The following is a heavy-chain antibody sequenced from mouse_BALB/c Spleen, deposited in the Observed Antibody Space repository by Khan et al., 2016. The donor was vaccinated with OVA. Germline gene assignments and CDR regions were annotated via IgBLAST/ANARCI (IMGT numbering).Heavy chain of an antibody. D-gene: IGHD4-1*01. CDR3: ADHLTGSFAY. V-gene: IGHV5-6*01. CDR1: EFIFGSYS. CDR2: FISGGDYT. Sequence: EVELVESGGDLLKPGGSLKLSFAASEFIFGSYSLSWVRQTPNKRLDGVASFISGGDYTYYPDSVKGRFTISRDNAKNTLYLQMSDLKSEDTAMYYCADHLTGSFAYWGQGTLVTVSA. J-gene: IGHJ3*01.